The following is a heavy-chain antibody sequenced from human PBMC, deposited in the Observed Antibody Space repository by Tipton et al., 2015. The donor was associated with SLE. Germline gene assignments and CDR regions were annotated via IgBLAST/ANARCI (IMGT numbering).Heavy chain of an antibody. CDR3: ARHEYSSSPVDY. J-gene: IGHJ4*02. CDR2: IYPGDSDT. Sequence: QLVQSGAEVKKPGESLKISCKGSGYSFTTYWIGWVRQMPGKGLEWMGIIYPGDSDTRYSPSFQGRVTISADKSISTAFLQWSSLRASDSAMYYCARHEYSSSPVDYWGQGTLVTVSS. CDR1: GYSFTTYW. D-gene: IGHD6-6*01. V-gene: IGHV5-51*01.